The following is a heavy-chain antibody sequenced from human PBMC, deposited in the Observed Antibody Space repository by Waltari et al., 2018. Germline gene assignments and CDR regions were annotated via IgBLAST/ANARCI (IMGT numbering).Heavy chain of an antibody. CDR1: GGSISSYY. CDR2: ISYSWST. V-gene: IGHV4-59*01. CDR3: AREDYPAALDYYFDY. J-gene: IGHJ4*02. D-gene: IGHD6-13*01. Sequence: QVQLQESGPGLVKPSETLSLTCTVSGGSISSYYWSWIRQPPGKGLEWIGYISYSWSTNYHPSLKSRGTISVDTSKNQFSLKLSSVTAANTAVYYCAREDYPAALDYYFDYWGQGTLVTVSS.